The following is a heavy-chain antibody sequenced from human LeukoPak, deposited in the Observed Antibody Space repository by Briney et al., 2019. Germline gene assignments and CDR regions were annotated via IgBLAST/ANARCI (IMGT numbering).Heavy chain of an antibody. J-gene: IGHJ4*02. Sequence: GGSLRLSCAASGFTFSSYGMHWVRQAPGKGLEWVSSISSSSSYIYYADSVKGRFTISRDNAKNSLYLQMNSLRAEDTAVYYCARDQGSSSWPFDYWGQGTLVTVSS. CDR3: ARDQGSSSWPFDY. V-gene: IGHV3-21*01. CDR2: ISSSSSYI. D-gene: IGHD6-13*01. CDR1: GFTFSSYG.